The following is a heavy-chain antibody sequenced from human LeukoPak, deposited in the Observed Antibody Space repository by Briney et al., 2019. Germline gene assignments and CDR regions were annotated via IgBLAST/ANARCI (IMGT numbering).Heavy chain of an antibody. Sequence: GGSLRLSCAASGFTFSSYGMHWVRQAPGKGLEWVAVISYDRSNKYYADSVKGRFTISRDNSKNTLYLQMNSLRAEDTAVYYCAKDFPVPAALGGFGYWGQGTLVTVSS. CDR3: AKDFPVPAALGGFGY. CDR1: GFTFSSYG. D-gene: IGHD2-2*01. J-gene: IGHJ4*02. V-gene: IGHV3-30*18. CDR2: ISYDRSNK.